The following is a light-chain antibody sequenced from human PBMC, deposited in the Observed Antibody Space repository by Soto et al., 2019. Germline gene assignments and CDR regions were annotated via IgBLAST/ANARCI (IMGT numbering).Light chain of an antibody. CDR1: TRDIAGYNY. CDR3: TSFSSSPSLYV. Sequence: QSALTQPASVSGSLGQSITISCTGTTRDIAGYNYISWYQQLPGKAPKLMIYQVTIRPSGISNRFSGSKSGNTASLTISGLQAEDEADYYCTSFSSSPSLYVFGNGTKVTVL. J-gene: IGLJ1*01. CDR2: QVT. V-gene: IGLV2-14*01.